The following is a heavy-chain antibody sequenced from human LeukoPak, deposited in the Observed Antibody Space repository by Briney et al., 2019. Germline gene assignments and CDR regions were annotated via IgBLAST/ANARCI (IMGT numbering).Heavy chain of an antibody. CDR3: AKDTLWFGAPGYYGMDV. D-gene: IGHD3-10*01. V-gene: IGHV3-23*01. CDR2: ITGSGGNS. CDR1: GFTFSNYA. J-gene: IGHJ6*02. Sequence: GGSLRLSCAASGFTFSNYAMSWVRQAPGEGLEWVSAITGSGGNSYYADSVKGRFTISRDNSKNTLYLQMNSLRAEDTVIYYCAKDTLWFGAPGYYGMDVWGQGTTVTVSS.